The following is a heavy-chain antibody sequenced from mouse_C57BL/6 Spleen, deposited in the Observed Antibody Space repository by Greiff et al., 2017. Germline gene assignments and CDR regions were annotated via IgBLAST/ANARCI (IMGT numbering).Heavy chain of an antibody. J-gene: IGHJ1*03. CDR1: GFTFSSYG. CDR3: ARSNYDGDFDV. D-gene: IGHD2-4*01. Sequence: EVKLVESGGDLVKPGGSLKLSCAASGFTFSSYGMSWVRQTPDERLEWVATISSGGSYHYYPDSVKGRFTISRDNAKNTLYLQMSSLKSEDTAMYDCARSNYDGDFDVWGTGTTVTVAS. V-gene: IGHV5-6*02. CDR2: ISSGGSYH.